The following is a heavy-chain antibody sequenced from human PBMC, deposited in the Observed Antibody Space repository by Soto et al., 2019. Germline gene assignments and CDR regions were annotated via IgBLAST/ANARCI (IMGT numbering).Heavy chain of an antibody. CDR1: GDSMTRSVW. D-gene: IGHD6-13*01. J-gene: IGHJ4*01. Sequence: KPSETLSLTCAVSGDSMTRSVWWTWVRQPPGKGLEWIGEVFHTGNTNYNPSLKSRVTMSVDKSTNEFSLKVTSVTAADTAIYYCATKAWVRFDYWGQAPWSPSPQ. CDR2: VFHTGNT. V-gene: IGHV4-4*02. CDR3: ATKAWVRFDY.